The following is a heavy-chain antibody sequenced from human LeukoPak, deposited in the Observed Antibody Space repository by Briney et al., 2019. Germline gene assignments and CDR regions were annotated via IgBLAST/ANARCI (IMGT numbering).Heavy chain of an antibody. J-gene: IGHJ4*02. D-gene: IGHD3-22*01. V-gene: IGHV4-59*08. CDR1: GGSISSYY. Sequence: SETLSLTCTVSGGSISSYYGSWIRQPPGKGLEWIGYIYYSGSTNYNPSLKSRVTISVDTSKNQFSLKLSSVTAADTAVYYCARHVLGYYDSSGYYSPLDYWGQGTLVTVSS. CDR2: IYYSGST. CDR3: ARHVLGYYDSSGYYSPLDY.